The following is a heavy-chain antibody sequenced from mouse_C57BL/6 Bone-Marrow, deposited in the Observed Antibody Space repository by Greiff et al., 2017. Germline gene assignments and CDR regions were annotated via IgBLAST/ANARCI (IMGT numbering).Heavy chain of an antibody. CDR2: IDPSDSYT. J-gene: IGHJ4*01. V-gene: IGHV1-69*01. CDR1: VYTFTSYW. Sequence: QVQLQQPGAELVMPGASVKLSCKASVYTFTSYWMHWVKQRPGQGLEWIGEIDPSDSYTNYNQKFKGKSTLTVDKSSSTAYMQLSSLTSEDSAVYYCAREGYYDYDLYYAMDYWGQGTSVTVSS. CDR3: AREGYYDYDLYYAMDY. D-gene: IGHD2-4*01.